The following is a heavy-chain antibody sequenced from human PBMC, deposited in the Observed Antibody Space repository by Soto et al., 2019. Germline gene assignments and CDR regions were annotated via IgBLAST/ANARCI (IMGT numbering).Heavy chain of an antibody. CDR2: ISSSSSYI. J-gene: IGHJ2*01. CDR1: GFTFSIYS. CDR3: ATLPNVDGGVGGRYFDL. Sequence: GGSLRLSCAASGFTFSIYSMNWVRQAPGKGLEWVSSISSSSSYIYYANSVKGRFTISRDNAKNSLYLQMNSLRTDDTAVYYCATLPNVDGGVGGRYFDLWGRGTLVTVSS. D-gene: IGHD4-17*01. V-gene: IGHV3-21*04.